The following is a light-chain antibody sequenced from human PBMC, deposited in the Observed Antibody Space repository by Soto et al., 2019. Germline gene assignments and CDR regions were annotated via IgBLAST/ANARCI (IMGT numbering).Light chain of an antibody. V-gene: IGLV1-51*01. CDR1: SSNIGNNY. Sequence: QSVLTQPPSVSAAPGQKVTISCSGSSSNIGNNYVSWYQQLPGTAPKLLIYDNNKRPSGIPDRFSGSKSGTSATLGITGLQTGDEADYYCGTWDSSLNTAEFGGGTKLTVL. J-gene: IGLJ3*02. CDR3: GTWDSSLNTAE. CDR2: DNN.